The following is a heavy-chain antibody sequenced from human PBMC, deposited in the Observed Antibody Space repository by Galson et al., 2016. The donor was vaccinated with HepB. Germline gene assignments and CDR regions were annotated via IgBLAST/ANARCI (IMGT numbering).Heavy chain of an antibody. CDR2: IHTTTGNI. J-gene: IGHJ6*02. D-gene: IGHD1-14*01. CDR3: AFNPGPEYV. CDR1: GFTFSLYA. Sequence: SLRLSCAASGFTFSLYAMNWVRQAPGKGPEWVSYIHTTTGNIYYADSVKGRFTISRDSAKNLLYLQMNSLRAEDTAVYYCAFNPGPEYVWGQGTTVTVSS. V-gene: IGHV3-48*01.